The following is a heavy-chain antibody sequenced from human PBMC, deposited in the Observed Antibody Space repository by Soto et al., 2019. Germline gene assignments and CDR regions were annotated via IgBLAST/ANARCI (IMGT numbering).Heavy chain of an antibody. V-gene: IGHV3-30-3*01. CDR2: ISYDGSNK. D-gene: IGHD2-15*01. J-gene: IGHJ3*02. CDR1: GFTFSSYA. Sequence: QVQLVESGGGVVRPGRSLRLSCAASGFTFSSYAMHWVRQAPGKGLEWVAVISYDGSNKYYADSVKGRFTISRDNSKNTLYLQMNSLRAEDTAVYYCARAGIVVVVAATPNAFDIWGQGTMVTVSS. CDR3: ARAGIVVVVAATPNAFDI.